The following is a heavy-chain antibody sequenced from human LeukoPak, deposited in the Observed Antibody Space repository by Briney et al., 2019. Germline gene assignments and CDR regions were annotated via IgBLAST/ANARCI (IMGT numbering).Heavy chain of an antibody. V-gene: IGHV1-18*01. CDR3: AKNSSGGYSDY. CDR2: ISTYNGYS. D-gene: IGHD6-19*01. Sequence: ASVKVPCKTSGYTFTSSGITWVRQAPGQGLEWMGWISTYNGYSKYAQNLQGRVTMTADTSTSTAYVELSSLRSDDSAVYYCAKNSSGGYSDYWGQGTLVTVSS. CDR1: GYTFTSSG. J-gene: IGHJ4*02.